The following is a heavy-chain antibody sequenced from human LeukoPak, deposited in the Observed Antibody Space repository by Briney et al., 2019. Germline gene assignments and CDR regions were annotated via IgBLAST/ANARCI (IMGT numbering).Heavy chain of an antibody. J-gene: IGHJ4*02. CDR1: GGSFSGYY. V-gene: IGHV4-34*01. CDR3: ARGDCSSTSCYSYC. Sequence: SETLSLTCAVYGGSFSGYYWSWIRQPPGKGLEWIGEINHSGSTNYNPSLKSRVTISVDTSKNQFSLKLSSVTAADTAVYYCARGDCSSTSCYSYCWGQGTLVTVSS. D-gene: IGHD2-2*01. CDR2: INHSGST.